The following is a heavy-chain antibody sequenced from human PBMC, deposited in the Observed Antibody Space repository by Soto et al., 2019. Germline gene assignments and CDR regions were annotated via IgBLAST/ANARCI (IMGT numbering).Heavy chain of an antibody. CDR1: GFTFSSYA. J-gene: IGHJ5*02. Sequence: QVQLVESGGGVVQPGRSLRLSCAASGFTFSSYAMHWVRQAPGKGLEWVAVISYDGSNKYYADSVKGRFTISRDNSKNTLYPQMNSLRAEDTAVYYCARDADYGDYRDWFDPWGQGTLVTVSS. CDR3: ARDADYGDYRDWFDP. CDR2: ISYDGSNK. V-gene: IGHV3-30-3*01. D-gene: IGHD4-17*01.